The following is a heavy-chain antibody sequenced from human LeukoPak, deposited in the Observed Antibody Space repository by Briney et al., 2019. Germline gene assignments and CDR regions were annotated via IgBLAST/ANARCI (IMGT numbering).Heavy chain of an antibody. D-gene: IGHD3-22*01. CDR2: ISAGGADI. CDR3: AYYDSSGYYYGRLRY. J-gene: IGHJ4*02. Sequence: GGSLRLSCAASGFTVSSSYMTWVRQTPAKGLEWVSSISAGGADIQYADSVKGRFTISRDNSKNTLYLQMNSLRAEDTAIYFCAYYDSSGYYYGRLRYWGQGTPVTVSS. V-gene: IGHV3-23*01. CDR1: GFTVSSSY.